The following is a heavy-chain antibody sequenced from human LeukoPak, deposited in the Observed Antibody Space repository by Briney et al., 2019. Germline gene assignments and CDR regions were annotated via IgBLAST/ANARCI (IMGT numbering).Heavy chain of an antibody. CDR1: GYTFTGYY. J-gene: IGHJ4*02. Sequence: ASVKVSCKASGYTFTGYYMHWVRQAPGQGLEWMGWINPNSGGTNYAQRFQGRVTMTRDTSISTAYMELSRLRSDDTAVYYCARRGDGYKPFDYWGQGTLVTVSS. V-gene: IGHV1-2*02. CDR3: ARRGDGYKPFDY. CDR2: INPNSGGT. D-gene: IGHD5-24*01.